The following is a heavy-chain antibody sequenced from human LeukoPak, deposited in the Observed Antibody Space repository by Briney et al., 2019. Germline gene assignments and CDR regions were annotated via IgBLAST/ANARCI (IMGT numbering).Heavy chain of an antibody. CDR3: ARRELGILYYFDY. CDR2: IYPSDSDT. Sequence: GESLKISCKGSGCSFTSYWIGWVRQMPGKGLEWMGIIYPSDSDTTYSPSFQGQVTISADKSISTAYLQWSSLKASDTAMYYCARRELGILYYFDYWGQGTLVTVSS. V-gene: IGHV5-51*01. CDR1: GCSFTSYW. D-gene: IGHD7-27*01. J-gene: IGHJ4*02.